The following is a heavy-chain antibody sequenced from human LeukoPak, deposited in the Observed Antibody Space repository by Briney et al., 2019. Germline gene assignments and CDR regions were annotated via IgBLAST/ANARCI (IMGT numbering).Heavy chain of an antibody. CDR2: ISGGSSSV. Sequence: PGGSLRLSCAASGFTFSSYSMNWVRQAPGKGLEWGSYISGGSSSVYYADSVKGRFTISRDNAKNSLYLQMNSLRDEDTAVYYCARDRCGGDCYRAFDIWGQGTMVTVSS. V-gene: IGHV3-48*02. CDR3: ARDRCGGDCYRAFDI. CDR1: GFTFSSYS. D-gene: IGHD2-21*02. J-gene: IGHJ3*02.